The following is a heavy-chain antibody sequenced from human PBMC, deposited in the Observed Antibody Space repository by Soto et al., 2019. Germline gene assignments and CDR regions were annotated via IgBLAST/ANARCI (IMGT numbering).Heavy chain of an antibody. CDR3: SKSLYINLENWFDP. D-gene: IGHD1-1*01. Sequence: EVQILESGGGLVQPGGSLRLSCAASGFTFSSSAMNWVRQAPGKGLEWVSVISGSDGRTYYADSVKGRFTISRDNSKNPLYLDMNSLRAEDTGVYYCSKSLYINLENWFDPWGQGTPVTVPS. CDR1: GFTFSSSA. CDR2: ISGSDGRT. V-gene: IGHV3-23*01. J-gene: IGHJ5*02.